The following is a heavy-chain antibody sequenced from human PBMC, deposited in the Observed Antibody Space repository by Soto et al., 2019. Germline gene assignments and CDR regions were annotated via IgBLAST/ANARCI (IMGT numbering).Heavy chain of an antibody. CDR1: GYTFSSYA. CDR2: INPGNGDT. V-gene: IGHV1-3*01. J-gene: IGHJ4*02. Sequence: GASVKVSCKASGYTFSSYAIHWVRQAPGQSLEWMGWINPGNGDTKYSQIFQGRVTITWDTSARTAYMDLSSLISEDTADYYCARDSSSSRSFDYWGQGARVTVSS. CDR3: ARDSSSSRSFDY. D-gene: IGHD6-6*01.